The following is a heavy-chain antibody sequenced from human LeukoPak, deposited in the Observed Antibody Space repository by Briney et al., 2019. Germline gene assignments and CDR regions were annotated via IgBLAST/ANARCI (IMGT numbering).Heavy chain of an antibody. D-gene: IGHD3-3*01. J-gene: IGHJ6*02. CDR3: AMPTYYDFWSGYYKRDYYYYGMDV. V-gene: IGHV1-8*01. Sequence: ASVKVSCKASGYTFTSYDINWVRQATGQGLEWMGWMNPNSGNTGYAQKFQGRVTMTRNTSISTAYMELSSLRSEDTAVYYCAMPTYYDFWSGYYKRDYYYYGMDVWGQGTTVTVSS. CDR2: MNPNSGNT. CDR1: GYTFTSYD.